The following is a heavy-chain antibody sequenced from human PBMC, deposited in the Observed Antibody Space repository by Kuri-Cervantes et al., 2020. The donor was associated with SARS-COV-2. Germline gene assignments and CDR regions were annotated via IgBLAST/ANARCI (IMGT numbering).Heavy chain of an antibody. J-gene: IGHJ3*02. D-gene: IGHD3-10*01. Sequence: ESLKISCAVYGGSFSGYYWSWIRQPAGKGLEWIGRIYTSGSTNYNPSLKSRVTMSVDTSKNQFSLKLSSVTAADTAVYYCAGERGILLWFRESYDAFDIWGQGTMVTVSS. V-gene: IGHV4-4*07. CDR2: IYTSGST. CDR1: GGSFSGYY. CDR3: AGERGILLWFRESYDAFDI.